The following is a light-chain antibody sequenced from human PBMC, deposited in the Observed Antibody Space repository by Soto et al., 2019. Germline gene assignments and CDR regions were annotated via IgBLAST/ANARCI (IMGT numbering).Light chain of an antibody. Sequence: EKVMTQSPATLSVSPGESVTLSCRASQSVSSNLAWYQQKPGQAPRLLIYGASTRATGIPARFSGSGSGTEFTLTLNSLQSEDFAVYYCQQYNNWPPIFTFGPGTKVEIK. CDR1: QSVSSN. CDR2: GAS. V-gene: IGKV3-15*01. CDR3: QQYNNWPPIFT. J-gene: IGKJ3*01.